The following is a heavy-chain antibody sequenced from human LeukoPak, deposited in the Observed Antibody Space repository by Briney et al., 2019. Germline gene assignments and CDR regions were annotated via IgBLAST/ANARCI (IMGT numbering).Heavy chain of an antibody. CDR2: INPNSGGT. CDR1: GYTFTGYY. CDR3: ARDFWSGYYEPSETGCDY. D-gene: IGHD3-3*01. J-gene: IGHJ4*02. Sequence: ASVKVSCKASGYTFTGYYMHWVRQAPGQGLEWMGWINPNSGGTNYAQKFQGRVTMTRDTSISTAYTELSRLRSDDTAVYYCARDFWSGYYEPSETGCDYWGQGTLVTVSS. V-gene: IGHV1-2*02.